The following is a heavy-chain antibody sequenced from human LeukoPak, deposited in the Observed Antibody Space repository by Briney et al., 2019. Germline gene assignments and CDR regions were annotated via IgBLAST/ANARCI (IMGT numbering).Heavy chain of an antibody. CDR1: GFSFSSYA. D-gene: IGHD3-22*01. CDR3: AKAYYYDSSGYSHGTFDY. J-gene: IGHJ4*02. V-gene: IGHV3-23*01. CDR2: ISESSGATT. Sequence: GGSLRLSCAASGFSFSSYAMSWVRQAPGKGLEWASAISESSGATTYYADSVKGRFTISRDNSKNTLYLQMNSLRAEDTAVYYCAKAYYYDSSGYSHGTFDYWGQGTLVTVSS.